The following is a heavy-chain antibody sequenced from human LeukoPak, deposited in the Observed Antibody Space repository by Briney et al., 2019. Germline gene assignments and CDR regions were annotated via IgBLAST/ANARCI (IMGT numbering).Heavy chain of an antibody. J-gene: IGHJ4*02. V-gene: IGHV4-34*01. CDR2: INHSGST. CDR1: GGSFSGYY. D-gene: IGHD5-18*01. Sequence: KPSETLSLTCAVYGGSFSGYYWSWIRQPPGKGLEWIGEINHSGSTNYNPSLESRVTISVDTSKNQFSLKLSSVIAADTAVYYCARQGEEAMVLGVDSWGQGTLVTVSS. CDR3: ARQGEEAMVLGVDS.